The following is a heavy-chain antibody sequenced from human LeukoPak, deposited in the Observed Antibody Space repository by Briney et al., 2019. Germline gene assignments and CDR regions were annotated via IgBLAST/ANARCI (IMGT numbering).Heavy chain of an antibody. Sequence: GGSLRLSCAASGFTFSSYGMHWVRQAPGKGLEWVAVIWYDGSNKYYADSVKGRFTISRDNSKNTLYLQMNSLRAEDTAVYYCARTYYYDSSEAFDIWGQGTMVTVSS. J-gene: IGHJ3*02. CDR2: IWYDGSNK. CDR1: GFTFSSYG. D-gene: IGHD3-22*01. CDR3: ARTYYYDSSEAFDI. V-gene: IGHV3-33*01.